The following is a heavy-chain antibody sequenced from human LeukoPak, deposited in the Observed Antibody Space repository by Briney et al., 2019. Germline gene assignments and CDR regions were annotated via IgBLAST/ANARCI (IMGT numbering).Heavy chain of an antibody. D-gene: IGHD3-22*01. V-gene: IGHV3-74*01. CDR1: GFTFSSYW. J-gene: IGHJ1*01. CDR3: AREPYYYDSSGYYQH. Sequence: GGSLRLSCAASGFTFSSYWMHWVRQAPGKGLVWVSRINTDGSSTSYADSVEDRFTISRDNAKNTLYLQMNSLRAEDTAVYYCAREPYYYDSSGYYQHWGQGTLVTVSS. CDR2: INTDGSST.